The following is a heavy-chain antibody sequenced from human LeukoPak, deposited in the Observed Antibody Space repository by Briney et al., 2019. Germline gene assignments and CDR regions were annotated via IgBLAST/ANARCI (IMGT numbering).Heavy chain of an antibody. D-gene: IGHD6-13*01. Sequence: SETLSLTCNVSGGSISSDYWNWIRQPAGKGLEWIGRIYTSGSTNYNPSLKSRVTMSVDTSKNQFSLKLSSVTAADTAVYYCARGRYSSSWYTLYNWFDPWGQGTLVTVSS. CDR3: ARGRYSSSWYTLYNWFDP. V-gene: IGHV4-4*07. CDR2: IYTSGST. CDR1: GGSISSDY. J-gene: IGHJ5*02.